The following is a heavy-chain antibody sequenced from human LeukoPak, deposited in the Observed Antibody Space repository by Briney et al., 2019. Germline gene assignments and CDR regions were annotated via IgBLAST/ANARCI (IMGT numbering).Heavy chain of an antibody. Sequence: MPSETLSLACTASGGSISSGSYYWSRIRQPAGKGLEWIGRIYTSGSTNYNPSLKSRVTISVDTSKIQFSLRLSSVTAADTAVYYCAREGAYYDSRCQTHWYFDLWGRGTLVTVSS. V-gene: IGHV4-61*02. CDR2: IYTSGST. J-gene: IGHJ2*01. CDR1: GGSISSGSYY. CDR3: AREGAYYDSRCQTHWYFDL. D-gene: IGHD3-22*01.